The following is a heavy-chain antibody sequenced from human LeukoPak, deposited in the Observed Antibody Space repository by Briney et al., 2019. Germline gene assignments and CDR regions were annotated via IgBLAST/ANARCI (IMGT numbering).Heavy chain of an antibody. D-gene: IGHD6-19*01. J-gene: IGHJ4*02. V-gene: IGHV3-30-3*01. CDR3: ARDRVPLGWGSAPTLDY. CDR2: ISYDGSNK. CDR1: GFTFSSYA. Sequence: GRSLRLSCAASGFTFSSYAMHWVRQAPGKGLEWVAVISYDGSNKYYADSVKGRFTISRDNSKNTLYLQMNSLRAEDTAVYYCARDRVPLGWGSAPTLDYWGQGTLVTVSS.